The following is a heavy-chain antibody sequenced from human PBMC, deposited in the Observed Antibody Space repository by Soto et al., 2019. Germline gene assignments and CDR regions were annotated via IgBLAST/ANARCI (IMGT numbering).Heavy chain of an antibody. CDR3: AKNPKWLQTYYYYYYMDV. V-gene: IGHV3-23*05. Sequence: GGSLRLSCVVSGFPFSAYAMSWVRQAPGKGLQWVSGVGGSDSDKHYADSVRGRFIVSRDNSKNTLYLQMNSLRAEDTAVYYCAKNPKWLQTYYYYYYMDVWGKGTTVTVSS. J-gene: IGHJ6*03. D-gene: IGHD5-12*01. CDR1: GFPFSAYA. CDR2: VGGSDSDK.